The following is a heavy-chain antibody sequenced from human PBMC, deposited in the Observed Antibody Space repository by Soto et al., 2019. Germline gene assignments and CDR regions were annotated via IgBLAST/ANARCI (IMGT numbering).Heavy chain of an antibody. CDR1: GGSFSGYY. CDR3: AIAFSYYDFCSGLDY. D-gene: IGHD3-3*01. J-gene: IGHJ4*02. Sequence: PWETLSLTCAVYGGSFSGYYWSWIRQPPGKGLEWIGEINHSGSTNYNPSLKSRVTISVDTSKNQFSLKLSSVTAADTAVYYCAIAFSYYDFCSGLDYWGQGTLLTVGS. CDR2: INHSGST. V-gene: IGHV4-34*01.